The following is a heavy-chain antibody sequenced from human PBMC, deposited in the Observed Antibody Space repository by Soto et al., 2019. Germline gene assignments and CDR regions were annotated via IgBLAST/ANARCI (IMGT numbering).Heavy chain of an antibody. CDR3: ARDHCSSTSCYDLDY. J-gene: IGHJ4*02. CDR1: GFTFSSYW. D-gene: IGHD2-2*01. Sequence: WGSLRLSCAASGFTFSSYWMHWVRQAPGKGLVWVSRINSDGSSTSYADSVKGRFTISRDNAKNTLYLQMNSLRAEDTAVYYCARDHCSSTSCYDLDYWGQGTLVNVSS. V-gene: IGHV3-74*01. CDR2: INSDGSST.